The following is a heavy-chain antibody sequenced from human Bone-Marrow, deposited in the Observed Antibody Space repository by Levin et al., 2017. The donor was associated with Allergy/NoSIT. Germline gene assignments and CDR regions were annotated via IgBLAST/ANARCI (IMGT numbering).Heavy chain of an antibody. J-gene: IGHJ4*02. Sequence: AGGSLRLSCAASGFTFSNAWMSWVRQAPGKGLEWVGRIKSKTDGGTTDYAAPVKGRFTISRDDSKNTLYLQMNSLKTEDTAVYYCTTDPGILTYYYDSSGYYLLDYWGQGTLVTVSS. V-gene: IGHV3-15*01. CDR3: TTDPGILTYYYDSSGYYLLDY. CDR2: IKSKTDGGTT. D-gene: IGHD3-22*01. CDR1: GFTFSNAW.